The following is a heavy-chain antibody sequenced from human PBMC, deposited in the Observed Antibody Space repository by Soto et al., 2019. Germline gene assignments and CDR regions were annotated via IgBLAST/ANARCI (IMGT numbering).Heavy chain of an antibody. CDR1: GGSISGYY. Sequence: SETLSLTCTVSGGSISGYYWSWLRQPPGKGLEWIGFIHYSGSTNYNPSLKSRVTMSVDTSKNQFSLKLTSVNAADTAVYYCTRGGDAYKNGHWGQGTLVTVSS. J-gene: IGHJ4*02. V-gene: IGHV4-59*01. CDR2: IHYSGST. D-gene: IGHD2-21*01. CDR3: TRGGDAYKNGH.